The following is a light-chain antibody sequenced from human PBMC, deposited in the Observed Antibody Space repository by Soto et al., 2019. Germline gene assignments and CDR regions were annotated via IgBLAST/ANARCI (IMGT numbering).Light chain of an antibody. Sequence: DIVLTQSPGTLSLSPGERVTLSCRASQSVSSSFLAWYQQKPGQAPRLLIYGASSRATGIPDRFSGSGSGTDFTLTISSLESEDFAVYYCQQSSKWPTFGQGTRLEIK. V-gene: IGKV3D-20*02. CDR1: QSVSSSF. J-gene: IGKJ5*01. CDR2: GAS. CDR3: QQSSKWPT.